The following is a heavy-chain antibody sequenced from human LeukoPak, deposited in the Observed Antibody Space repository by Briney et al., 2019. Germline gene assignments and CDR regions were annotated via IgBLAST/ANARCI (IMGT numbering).Heavy chain of an antibody. D-gene: IGHD3-22*01. J-gene: IGHJ5*02. CDR1: GGSISSYY. Sequence: SETLSLTCTVSGGSISSYYWSWIRQPAGKGLEWIGRIYTSGSTNYNPSLKSRVTMSVDTSKNQFSLKLSSVTAADTAVYYCARDGYYYDSSGYYFWDWFDPRGQGTLVTVSS. V-gene: IGHV4-4*07. CDR2: IYTSGST. CDR3: ARDGYYYDSSGYYFWDWFDP.